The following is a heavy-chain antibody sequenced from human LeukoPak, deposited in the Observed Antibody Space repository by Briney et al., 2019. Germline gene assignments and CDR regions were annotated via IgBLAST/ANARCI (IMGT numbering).Heavy chain of an antibody. CDR3: ATSPYYSSYDAFDI. V-gene: IGHV1-69*13. J-gene: IGHJ3*02. CDR2: IIPIFGTA. D-gene: IGHD6-6*01. Sequence: SVKVSCKASGGTFSSYAISWVRQAPGQGLEWMGGIIPIFGTANYAQKFQGRVTITADESTSTAYMELSSLRSEDTAVYYCATSPYYSSYDAFDIWGQGTMVTVSS. CDR1: GGTFSSYA.